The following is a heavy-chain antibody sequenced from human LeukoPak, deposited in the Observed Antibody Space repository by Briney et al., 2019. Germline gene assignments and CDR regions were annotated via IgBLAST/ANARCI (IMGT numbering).Heavy chain of an antibody. Sequence: GGSLRLSCAASGFTFRSYGMHWVRQAPGKGLEWVAVISNDGSNKYYADSEKGRFTISRDNSKNTLDLQMNSLRAEDTAVYYCAKDYGNYGYDYWGQGTLVTVSS. V-gene: IGHV3-30*18. CDR2: ISNDGSNK. J-gene: IGHJ4*02. CDR3: AKDYGNYGYDY. D-gene: IGHD2-2*03. CDR1: GFTFRSYG.